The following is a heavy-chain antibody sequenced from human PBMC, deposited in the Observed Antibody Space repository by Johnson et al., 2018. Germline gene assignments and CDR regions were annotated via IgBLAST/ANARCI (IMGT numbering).Heavy chain of an antibody. D-gene: IGHD2-21*01. Sequence: VQLQESGGGLVQPGGSLRLSCAASGFSFSNYWMHWVRQPPGKGLVWVSRINIDESRTTYADSVKGRFTISRDNAKNTLYLQMNSLRAEDTAVYYCARDRGGAYVDYMDVCGKWTTVTVSS. CDR3: ARDRGGAYVDYMDV. CDR2: INIDESRT. CDR1: GFSFSNYW. V-gene: IGHV3-74*01. J-gene: IGHJ6*03.